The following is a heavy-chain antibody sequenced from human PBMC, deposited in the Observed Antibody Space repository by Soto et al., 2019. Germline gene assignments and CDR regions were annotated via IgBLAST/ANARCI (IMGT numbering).Heavy chain of an antibody. D-gene: IGHD4-4*01. V-gene: IGHV4-39*01. CDR2: IYSGGST. J-gene: IGHJ6*03. CDR3: ARSLHRPSYYYYMDV. CDR1: GGSISSGSYY. Sequence: SETLSLTCTVSGGSISSGSYYWGWIRQPPGKGLEWIGSIYSGGSTYYNPSLKSRVTISVDTSKNQFSLKLTSVTAADTAVYYCARSLHRPSYYYYMDVWGKGTTVTVSS.